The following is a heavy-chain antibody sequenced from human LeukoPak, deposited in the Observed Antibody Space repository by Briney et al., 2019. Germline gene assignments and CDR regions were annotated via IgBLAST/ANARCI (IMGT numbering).Heavy chain of an antibody. CDR3: AKDLGGVVVD. CDR2: ISGDGGTT. V-gene: IGHV3-43*02. J-gene: IGHJ4*02. CDR1: GFTFDDYT. D-gene: IGHD2-2*01. Sequence: TGESLRLSCAASGFTFDDYTMHWVRQAPGKGLEWVALISGDGGTTYYADSVRGRFTISRDNSKHSLYLQMNSLRTEDTALYYCAKDLGGVVVDWGQGTLVTVSS.